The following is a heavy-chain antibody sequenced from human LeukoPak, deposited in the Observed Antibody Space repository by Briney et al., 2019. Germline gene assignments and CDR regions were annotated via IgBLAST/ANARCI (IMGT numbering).Heavy chain of an antibody. CDR1: GFTFSTYA. V-gene: IGHV3-48*04. D-gene: IGHD2-21*01. CDR2: ISSGSSPL. CDR3: AKEARLWGYFDY. J-gene: IGHJ4*02. Sequence: GGSLRLSCAASGFTFSTYAMSWVRQAPGKGLEWVAYISSGSSPLYYADSVKGRFTISRDNAKNSLYLQMNSLRAEDTAVYYCAKEARLWGYFDYWGQGTLVTVSS.